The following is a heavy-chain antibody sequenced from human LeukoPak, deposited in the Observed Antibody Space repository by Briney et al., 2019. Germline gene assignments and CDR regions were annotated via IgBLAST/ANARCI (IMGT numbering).Heavy chain of an antibody. CDR2: ISYDGSNK. CDR3: ARDSGWYFDY. CDR1: GFTFCSYA. J-gene: IGHJ4*02. V-gene: IGHV3-30-3*01. D-gene: IGHD6-19*01. Sequence: PGGSLRLSCAASGFTFCSYAMHWVREAPGKGMEWVAVISYDGSNKYYADSVKGRFTISRDNSKNTLYLQMNSLRAEDTAVYYCARDSGWYFDYWGQGTLVTVSS.